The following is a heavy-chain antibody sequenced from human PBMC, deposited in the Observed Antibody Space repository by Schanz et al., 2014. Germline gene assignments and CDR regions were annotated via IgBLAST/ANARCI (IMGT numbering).Heavy chain of an antibody. J-gene: IGHJ4*02. CDR2: IYGGGIT. D-gene: IGHD2-8*01. V-gene: IGHV3-66*01. CDR3: ASLYDREYFDY. Sequence: EVQLVESGGGLVQPGGSLRLSCAASGFTVSSNYMSWVRQAPGKGLEWVSVIYGGGITYHEDSVKGRFTISRDSSRNTLYLQMNSLRAEDTAVYYCASLYDREYFDYWGQGTLVTVSS. CDR1: GFTVSSNY.